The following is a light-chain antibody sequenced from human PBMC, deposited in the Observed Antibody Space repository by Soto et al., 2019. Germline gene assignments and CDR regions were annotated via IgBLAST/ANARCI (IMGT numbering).Light chain of an antibody. J-gene: IGLJ2*01. CDR3: TSYASGSNVV. CDR1: SSDLGSYNY. V-gene: IGLV2-14*03. CDR2: DVN. Sequence: QSALTQPASVSGSPGQSITISCTGTSSDLGSYNYVSWYQHHPGKAPKLMIHDVNHRPSGVSHRFSGSKSGNTASLTIVGLQAEDEAEYYCTSYASGSNVVFGGGTKLTVL.